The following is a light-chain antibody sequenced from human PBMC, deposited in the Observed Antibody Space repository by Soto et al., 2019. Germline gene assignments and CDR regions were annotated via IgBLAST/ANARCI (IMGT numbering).Light chain of an antibody. CDR3: SSYTSSSTLV. J-gene: IGLJ1*01. CDR1: SSDIGGNDY. CDR2: EVN. V-gene: IGLV2-8*01. Sequence: QSALTQPPSASGSPGQSVTLSCTGTSSDIGGNDYVSWYQQHPGKAPKLIFYEVNKRPSGVPDRFSASKSGNTASLTVSRLQAEDEADYYCSSYTSSSTLVFGTGTKLTVL.